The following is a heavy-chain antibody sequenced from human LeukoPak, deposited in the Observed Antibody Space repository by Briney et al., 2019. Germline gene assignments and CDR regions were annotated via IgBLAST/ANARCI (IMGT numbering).Heavy chain of an antibody. CDR2: ISSSSSYI. CDR3: ARDLDYGSGDY. D-gene: IGHD3-10*01. J-gene: IGHJ4*02. V-gene: IGHV3-21*01. Sequence: PGGSLRLSCAASGLTFSSNWMHWVRQAPGKGLVWVSSISSSSSYIYYADSVKGRFTISGDNAENSLYLQMNSLRAEDTAVYYCARDLDYGSGDYWGQGTLVTVSS. CDR1: GLTFSSNW.